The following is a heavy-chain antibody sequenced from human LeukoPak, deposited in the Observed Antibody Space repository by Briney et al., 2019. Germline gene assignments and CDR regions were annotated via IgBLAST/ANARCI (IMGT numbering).Heavy chain of an antibody. CDR3: ARKRWLQSEFDY. J-gene: IGHJ4*02. Sequence: GGSLRLSCAASGFTVSSNYMNWVRQAPGKGLEWVSVIYSGGSTYYADSVKGRFTISRDNSKNTLYLQMNSLRAEDTAVYYCARKRWLQSEFDYWGQGTLVTASS. V-gene: IGHV3-66*01. CDR2: IYSGGST. D-gene: IGHD5-24*01. CDR1: GFTVSSNY.